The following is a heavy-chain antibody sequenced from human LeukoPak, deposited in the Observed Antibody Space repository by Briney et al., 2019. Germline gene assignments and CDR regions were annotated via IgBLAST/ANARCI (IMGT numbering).Heavy chain of an antibody. Sequence: GGSLRLSCAASGFTFSSYAMSWVRQAPGKGLEWVSAISGSGGSTYYADSVKGRFTISRDNSKNTLYLQMNSLRAEDTAVYYCTKNYDILTAVYGMDVWGQGTTVTVSS. CDR3: TKNYDILTAVYGMDV. CDR1: GFTFSSYA. D-gene: IGHD3-9*01. V-gene: IGHV3-23*01. CDR2: ISGSGGST. J-gene: IGHJ6*02.